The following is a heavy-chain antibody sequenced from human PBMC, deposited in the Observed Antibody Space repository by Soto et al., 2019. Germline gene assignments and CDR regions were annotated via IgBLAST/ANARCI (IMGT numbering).Heavy chain of an antibody. Sequence: QVQLQQSGPGLVKPSQTLSLTCTVSGGSISYEYYHWTWIRQSPGKGLEWIGYIHYSGSIIYNPSFKSRVTISVDTSKNQFSLQLSSVTAADTAVYFCAREDDVGDRDYYGLVVWGQGTTVTVSS. V-gene: IGHV4-30-4*08. CDR2: IHYSGSI. D-gene: IGHD2-21*02. J-gene: IGHJ6*02. CDR3: AREDDVGDRDYYGLVV. CDR1: GGSISYEYYH.